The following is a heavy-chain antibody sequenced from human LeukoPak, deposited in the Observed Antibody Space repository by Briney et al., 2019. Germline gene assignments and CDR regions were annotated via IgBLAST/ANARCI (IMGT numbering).Heavy chain of an antibody. CDR2: IYYSGST. D-gene: IGHD5-24*01. CDR3: ASLAGDGYNSWSRWFDP. J-gene: IGHJ5*02. Sequence: SETLSLTCTVSGGSISSGSYYWSWIRQPPGKGLEWIGYIYYSGSTNYNPSLKSRVTISVDTSKNQFSLKLSSVTAADTAVYYCASLAGDGYNSWSRWFDPWGQGTLVTVSS. CDR1: GGSISSGSYY. V-gene: IGHV4-61*01.